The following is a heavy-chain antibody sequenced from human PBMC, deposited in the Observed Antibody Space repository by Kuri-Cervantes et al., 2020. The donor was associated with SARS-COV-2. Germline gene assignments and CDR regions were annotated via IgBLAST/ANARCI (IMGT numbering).Heavy chain of an antibody. CDR2: INAGNGNT. V-gene: IGHV1-3*01. J-gene: IGHJ2*01. CDR3: ARVYPPPLLRDQTYWYFDL. Sequence: ASVKVSCKASGYTFTGYYMHWVRQAPGQRLEWMGWINAGNGNTKYSQKFQGRVTITRDTSASTAYMELSSLRSEDTAVYYCARVYPPPLLRDQTYWYFDLWGRGTLVTVSS. CDR1: GYTFTGYY. D-gene: IGHD3-22*01.